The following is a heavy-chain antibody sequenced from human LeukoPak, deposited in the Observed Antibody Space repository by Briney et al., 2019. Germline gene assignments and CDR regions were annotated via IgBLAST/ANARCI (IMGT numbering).Heavy chain of an antibody. CDR3: ARGRLRRDDAFDI. D-gene: IGHD5-12*01. CDR1: GGSISSSSYY. Sequence: PSETLSLTCTVSGGSISSSSYYWGWIRQPPGKGLEWIGSIYYSGSIYYNPSLKSRVTISVDTSKNQFSLKLSSVTAADTAVYYCARGRLRRDDAFDIWGQGTMVTVSS. CDR2: IYYSGSI. J-gene: IGHJ3*02. V-gene: IGHV4-39*07.